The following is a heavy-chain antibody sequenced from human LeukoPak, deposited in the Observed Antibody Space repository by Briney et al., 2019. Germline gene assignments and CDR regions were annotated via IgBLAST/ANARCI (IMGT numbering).Heavy chain of an antibody. CDR3: ARESKAEWEVRSFDY. CDR2: TRNKANSYTT. D-gene: IGHD1-26*01. CDR1: GFTFSDHY. V-gene: IGHV3-72*01. J-gene: IGHJ4*02. Sequence: GGSLRLSCAASGFTFSDHYMDWVRQAPGKGLEWVARTRNKANSYTTEYAASVKGRFTISRDDSKNSLNLQMNSLKTEDTAVYYCARESKAEWEVRSFDYWGQGTLVTVLS.